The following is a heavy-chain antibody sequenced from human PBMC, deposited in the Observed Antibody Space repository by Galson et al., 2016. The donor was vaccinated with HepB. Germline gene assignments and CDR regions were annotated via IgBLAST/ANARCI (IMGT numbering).Heavy chain of an antibody. J-gene: IGHJ5*02. V-gene: IGHV3-48*04. D-gene: IGHD2-15*01. CDR2: ISSGAI. CDR3: AKEEGWPVNWFDP. Sequence: SLRLSCAASGFTFSSYSMSWVRQAPGKGLEWVSYISSGAIYYSDSVRGRFTISRDNAKDSLYLQMNSLRPEDTAIYYCAKEEGWPVNWFDPWGPGTLVIVS. CDR1: GFTFSSYS.